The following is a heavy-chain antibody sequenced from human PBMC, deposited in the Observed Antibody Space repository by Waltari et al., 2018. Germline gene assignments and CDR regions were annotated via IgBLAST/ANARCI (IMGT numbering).Heavy chain of an antibody. J-gene: IGHJ3*02. CDR2: IYYSGST. CDR1: GGSISSSSYY. D-gene: IGHD6-19*01. Sequence: QLQLQESGPGLVKPSETLSLTCTVSGGSISSSSYYWGWIRQPPGKGLEWIGSIYYSGSTYYNPSLKSRVTISVDTSKNQFSLKLSSVTAADTAVYYCASRGQGWLVPWAFDIWGQGTMVTVSS. V-gene: IGHV4-39*07. CDR3: ASRGQGWLVPWAFDI.